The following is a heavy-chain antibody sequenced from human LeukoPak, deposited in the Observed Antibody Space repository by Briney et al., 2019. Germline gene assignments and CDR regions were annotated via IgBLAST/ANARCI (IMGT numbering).Heavy chain of an antibody. CDR2: IYYSGST. Sequence: SETLSLTCTVSGVSISSSSYYWGWIRQPPAKGLEWIGCIYYSGSTYYNPSLKSRVTISVDTSKNQFSLKLNSVTSADTAVYYCAREPPFDGEPTYFFDYWGQGTLVIVSS. D-gene: IGHD5-24*01. CDR3: AREPPFDGEPTYFFDY. CDR1: GVSISSSSYY. V-gene: IGHV4-39*07. J-gene: IGHJ4*02.